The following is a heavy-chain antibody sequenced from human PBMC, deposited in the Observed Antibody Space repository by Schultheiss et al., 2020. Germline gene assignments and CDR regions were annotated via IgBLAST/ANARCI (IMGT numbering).Heavy chain of an antibody. V-gene: IGHV4-59*08. D-gene: IGHD6-13*01. Sequence: SETLSLTCTVSGDSISKNYWSWIRQSPGKGLEWIGYIYFNGSTYYNPSLKSRVTISVDTSKNQFSLKLSSVTAADTAVYYCARTKQQGRGFDPWGQGTLVTVSS. CDR1: GDSISKNY. CDR3: ARTKQQGRGFDP. CDR2: IYFNGST. J-gene: IGHJ5*02.